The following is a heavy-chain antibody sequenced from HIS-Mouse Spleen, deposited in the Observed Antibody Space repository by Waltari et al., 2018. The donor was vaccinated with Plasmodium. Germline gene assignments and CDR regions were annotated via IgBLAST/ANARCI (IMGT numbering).Heavy chain of an antibody. CDR3: ARGSAGDAFDI. CDR2: ISAYNGNT. V-gene: IGHV1-18*01. D-gene: IGHD6-19*01. J-gene: IGHJ3*02. CDR1: GYPFPSYG. Sequence: QVQLVQSGTDMKKPGASVKVPCKASGYPFPSYGSNWVRRAPGQGLEWMGWISAYNGNTNYAQKLQGRVTMTTDTSTSTAYMQLRSLRSDDTAVYYCARGSAGDAFDIWGQGTMVTVSS.